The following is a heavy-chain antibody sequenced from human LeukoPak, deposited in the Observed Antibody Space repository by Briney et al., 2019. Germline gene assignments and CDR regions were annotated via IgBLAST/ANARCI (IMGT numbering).Heavy chain of an antibody. CDR1: GYSFTSYW. V-gene: IGHV5-51*01. CDR3: ARATQYCSSTSCYRGGSNFDY. D-gene: IGHD2-2*01. J-gene: IGHJ4*02. Sequence: GESLKISCKGSGYSFTSYWIGWVRQMPGKGLEWMGIIYPGDSDTRYSPSFQGQVTITVDKSISTAYLQWSSLKASDTAMYYCARATQYCSSTSCYRGGSNFDYWGQGTLVTVSS. CDR2: IYPGDSDT.